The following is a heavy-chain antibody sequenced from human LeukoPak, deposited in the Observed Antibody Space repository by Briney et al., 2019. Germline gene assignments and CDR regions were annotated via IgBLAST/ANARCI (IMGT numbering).Heavy chain of an antibody. Sequence: SETLSLTCAVYGGSFSGYYWSWIRQPPGKGLEWIGSIYYSGSTYYNPSLKSRVTISVDTSKNQFSLKLNSVTAADTAVYYCARSSGWHLLLLDYWGQGTLVTVSS. V-gene: IGHV4-34*01. J-gene: IGHJ4*02. CDR3: ARSSGWHLLLLDY. D-gene: IGHD6-25*01. CDR2: IYYSGST. CDR1: GGSFSGYY.